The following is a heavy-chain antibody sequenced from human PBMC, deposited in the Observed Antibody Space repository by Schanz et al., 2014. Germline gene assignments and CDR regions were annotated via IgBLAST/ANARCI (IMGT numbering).Heavy chain of an antibody. Sequence: EVQLVESGGGLVQPGGSLRLSCAVSGFIVRSNYMTWVRQAPGKGLEWVSAISGSGGSTYYADSVKGRFTISRDNSKNTLYLQMNSLRAEDTAVYYCAKDAPYPFDLWGRGTLITVSS. J-gene: IGHJ2*01. CDR1: GFIVRSNY. CDR3: AKDAPYPFDL. V-gene: IGHV3-23*04. CDR2: ISGSGGST.